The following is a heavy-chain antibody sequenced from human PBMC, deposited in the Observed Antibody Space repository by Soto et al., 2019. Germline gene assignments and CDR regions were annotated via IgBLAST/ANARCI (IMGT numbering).Heavy chain of an antibody. Sequence: PGGSLRLSCATSEFTFSTYSMNWVRQAPGKGLEWVSSISRHSTYIYYADSVKGRFTISRDNAKNSLYLQMNSLRAEDTAVYYCASQYCSGISCQNWFDPWGQGTLVTVSS. CDR1: EFTFSTYS. CDR3: ASQYCSGISCQNWFDP. CDR2: ISRHSTYI. J-gene: IGHJ5*02. V-gene: IGHV3-21*01. D-gene: IGHD2-15*01.